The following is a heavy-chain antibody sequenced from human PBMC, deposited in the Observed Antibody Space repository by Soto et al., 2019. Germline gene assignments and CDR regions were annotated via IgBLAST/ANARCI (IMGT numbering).Heavy chain of an antibody. D-gene: IGHD2-2*01. Sequence: GGSLRLSCAASGFTFRSYAMSWVRLAPGKGLEWVSIISVSGETTYYADSVKGRFTISRDNSKNTVYMQMTSLRVEDTAVYYCAKSAVLGQHYFDYWGQGILVTVSS. CDR3: AKSAVLGQHYFDY. CDR2: ISVSGETT. CDR1: GFTFRSYA. V-gene: IGHV3-23*01. J-gene: IGHJ4*02.